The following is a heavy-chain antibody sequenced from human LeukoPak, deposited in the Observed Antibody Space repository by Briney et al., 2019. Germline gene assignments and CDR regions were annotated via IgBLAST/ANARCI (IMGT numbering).Heavy chain of an antibody. D-gene: IGHD6-13*01. Sequence: GKSLKITCKGPGYSFTSYWIGWVRQMPGKGLEGMGIIYPGDSDTRYSPSFQGQVTISADKSISTAYLQWSSLKASDTAMYYCARKTCSSWGNEYFQHWGQGTLVTVSS. V-gene: IGHV5-51*01. CDR2: IYPGDSDT. J-gene: IGHJ1*01. CDR3: ARKTCSSWGNEYFQH. CDR1: GYSFTSYW.